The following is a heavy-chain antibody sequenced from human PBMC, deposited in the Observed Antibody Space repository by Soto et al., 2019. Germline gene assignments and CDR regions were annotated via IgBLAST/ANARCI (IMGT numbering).Heavy chain of an antibody. CDR1: GGSISSGGYY. Sequence: TCTVSGGSISSGGYYWRWIRQHPGKGLEWIGYIYYSGSTYYNPSLKNRVTISVDTSKNQFSLKLSSVTAADTAVYYCARTPFVVAGPRFDPWGQGTLVTVSS. CDR3: ARTPFVVAGPRFDP. J-gene: IGHJ5*02. D-gene: IGHD2-15*01. CDR2: IYYSGST. V-gene: IGHV4-31*03.